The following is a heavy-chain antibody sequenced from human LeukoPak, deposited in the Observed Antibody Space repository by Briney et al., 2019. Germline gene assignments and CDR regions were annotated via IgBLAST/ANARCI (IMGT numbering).Heavy chain of an antibody. CDR3: ARKYCSGGSCYDYYYGMDV. CDR1: GGSISNGGYY. D-gene: IGHD2-15*01. J-gene: IGHJ6*02. Sequence: SETLSLTCTVSGGSISNGGYYWSWIRQPPGKGLEWIGYIYHSGSTYYNPSLKSRVTISVDRSKNQFSLKLSSVTAADTAVYYCARKYCSGGSCYDYYYGMDVWGQGTTVTVSS. V-gene: IGHV4-30-2*01. CDR2: IYHSGST.